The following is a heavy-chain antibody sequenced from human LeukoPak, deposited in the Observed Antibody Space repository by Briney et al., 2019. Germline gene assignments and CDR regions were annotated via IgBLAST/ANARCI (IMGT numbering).Heavy chain of an antibody. Sequence: GGSLRLACAASGFTFSSYSMNWGRQARGKGLEWVSSISRSSSYIYYADSVKGRFTISRDNANNSLYLQMNSLRAEDTAVYYCARDSREYYYGSGSYNYYYGMDVWGKGTTVTVSS. CDR3: ARDSREYYYGSGSYNYYYGMDV. CDR2: ISRSSSYI. CDR1: GFTFSSYS. D-gene: IGHD3-10*01. J-gene: IGHJ6*04. V-gene: IGHV3-21*01.